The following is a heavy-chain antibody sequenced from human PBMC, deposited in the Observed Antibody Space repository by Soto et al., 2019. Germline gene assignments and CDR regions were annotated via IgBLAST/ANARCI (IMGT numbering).Heavy chain of an antibody. Sequence: QVHLVQSGAEVQKPGASVKVSCEASGYTFTSYGITWVRQAPGQGLEWMGWISAHNGNTDYAQKLQGRVIVTRDTSTSTAYMELRSLRSDDTAVYYCARGRYGDYWGQGALVTVSS. CDR1: GYTFTSYG. CDR2: ISAHNGNT. D-gene: IGHD1-1*01. CDR3: ARGRYGDY. J-gene: IGHJ4*02. V-gene: IGHV1-18*01.